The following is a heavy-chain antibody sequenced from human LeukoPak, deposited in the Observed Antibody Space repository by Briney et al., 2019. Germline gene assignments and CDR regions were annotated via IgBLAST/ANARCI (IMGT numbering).Heavy chain of an antibody. V-gene: IGHV3-48*04. Sequence: GGSLRLSCAASGFTLSSYSINWVRQAPGKGLEWVSYISTTSNTIHYADSVEGRFTISRDNAKNSLYLQMNSLRAEDTAVYYCARDQGYCSRTNYCYYYYMDVWGKGTTVTVSS. CDR1: GFTLSSYS. J-gene: IGHJ6*03. CDR3: ARDQGYCSRTNYCYYYYMDV. D-gene: IGHD2-2*01. CDR2: ISTTSNTI.